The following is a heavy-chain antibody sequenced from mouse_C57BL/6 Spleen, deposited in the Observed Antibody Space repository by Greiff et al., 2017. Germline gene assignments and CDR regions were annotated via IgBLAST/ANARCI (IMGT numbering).Heavy chain of an antibody. V-gene: IGHV1-26*01. Sequence: EVKLQQSGPELVKPGASVKISCKASGYTFTDYYMNWVKQSHGKSLEWIGDINPNNGGTSYNQKFKGKATLTVDKSSSTAYMELRSLTSEDSAVYYCGTGTLYYYAMDYWGQGTSVTVSS. D-gene: IGHD4-1*01. CDR2: INPNNGGT. CDR1: GYTFTDYY. J-gene: IGHJ4*01. CDR3: GTGTLYYYAMDY.